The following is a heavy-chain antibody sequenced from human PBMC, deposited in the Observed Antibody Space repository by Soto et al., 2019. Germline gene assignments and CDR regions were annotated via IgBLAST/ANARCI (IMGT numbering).Heavy chain of an antibody. CDR1: GFRFRTRA. CDR2: IRPGGDST. Sequence: PGGSLRLSCAASGFRFRTRAMSWVRQAPGKGLEWVASIRPGGDSTYYADSVEGRFAVSRDNSNVTLYLQMDSLRVEDTAIYYCTTHEEGAPWAGGFDSWGQGTLVTVSS. CDR3: TTHEEGAPWAGGFDS. V-gene: IGHV3-23*01. D-gene: IGHD1-26*01. J-gene: IGHJ5*01.